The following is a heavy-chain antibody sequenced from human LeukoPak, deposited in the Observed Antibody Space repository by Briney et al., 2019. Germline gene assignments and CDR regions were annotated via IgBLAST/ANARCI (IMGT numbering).Heavy chain of an antibody. Sequence: PGGSLRLSCAASGFTVSSNYMSWVRQAPGKGLEWVSVIYSGGSTYYADSVKGRFTISRDNSKNTLYLQMNSLRAEDTAVYYCAREIYSNYAGVDYWGQGTLVTVSS. CDR1: GFTVSSNY. D-gene: IGHD4-11*01. CDR3: AREIYSNYAGVDY. J-gene: IGHJ4*02. V-gene: IGHV3-53*01. CDR2: IYSGGST.